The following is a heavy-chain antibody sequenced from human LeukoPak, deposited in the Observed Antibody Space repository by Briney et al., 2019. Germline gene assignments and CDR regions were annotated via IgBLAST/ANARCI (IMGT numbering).Heavy chain of an antibody. V-gene: IGHV1-69*05. J-gene: IGHJ6*03. CDR3: ARGAVDTARYYYYYMDV. CDR1: GGTFSSYA. Sequence: ASVKVSCKASGGTFSSYAISWVRQAPGQGLEWMGGIIPIFGTANYAQKFQGRVTITTDESTSTAYMELSSLRSEDTAVYYCARGAVDTARYYYYYMDVWGKGTTATVSS. D-gene: IGHD5-18*01. CDR2: IIPIFGTA.